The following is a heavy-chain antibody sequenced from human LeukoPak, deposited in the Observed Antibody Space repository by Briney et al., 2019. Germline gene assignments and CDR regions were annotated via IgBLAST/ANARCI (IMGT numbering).Heavy chain of an antibody. Sequence: GASVKVSRKSSGYTFTSYDINWVRQATGQGIEWMGCMNPNSGNTAYSQKFQGRVTMSRDTSIITAYMELSSLRSEDTAVYYCARLPKYSRPLDYWGQGTLVTVSS. D-gene: IGHD6-6*01. J-gene: IGHJ4*02. CDR2: MNPNSGNT. CDR1: GYTFTSYD. CDR3: ARLPKYSRPLDY. V-gene: IGHV1-8*01.